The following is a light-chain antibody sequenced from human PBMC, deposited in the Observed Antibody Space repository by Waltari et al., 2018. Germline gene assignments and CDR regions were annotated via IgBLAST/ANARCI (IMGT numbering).Light chain of an antibody. Sequence: DVVMTQSPLSLPITPGQPASMTCRSSQSLLHSNGNTYLSWFLQKPGQPPRRLIYKVSNREAGVPDRFSGSGAGTDFTLKISRVEAEDVGVYYCMQGTHFPYSFGQGTKVEIK. CDR1: QSLLHSNGNTY. J-gene: IGKJ2*03. CDR3: MQGTHFPYS. V-gene: IGKV2-30*02. CDR2: KVS.